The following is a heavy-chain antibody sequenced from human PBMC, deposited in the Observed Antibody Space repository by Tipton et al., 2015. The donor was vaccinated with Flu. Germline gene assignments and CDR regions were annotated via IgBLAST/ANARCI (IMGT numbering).Heavy chain of an antibody. CDR1: GGSLTSNKW. V-gene: IGHV4-4*02. CDR3: ARLVGTPPRYYFSYVIDV. D-gene: IGHD1-1*01. J-gene: IGHJ6*02. CDR2: IYHTGSA. Sequence: LSLTCGVSGGSLTSNKWWSWVRQFPGKGLEWIGEIYHTGSANYNPSLKGRVTMSVDKSTNQFSLKLSSVTAADTAVYYCARLVGTPPRYYFSYVIDVWGQGTTVTVSS.